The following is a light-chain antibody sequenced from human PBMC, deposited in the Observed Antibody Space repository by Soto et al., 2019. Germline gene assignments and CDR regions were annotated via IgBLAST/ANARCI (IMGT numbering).Light chain of an antibody. CDR3: GTWDDSLSAGV. Sequence: QSALTQPPSVFAAPGQKVTISCSGSSSNIGDNYVSWYQQLPGTAPKLLIYDNFKRPSGIPDRFSGSKSGTSATLDITGLLTGDEADYYCGTWDDSLSAGVFGGGTQLTVL. V-gene: IGLV1-51*01. J-gene: IGLJ7*01. CDR2: DNF. CDR1: SSNIGDNY.